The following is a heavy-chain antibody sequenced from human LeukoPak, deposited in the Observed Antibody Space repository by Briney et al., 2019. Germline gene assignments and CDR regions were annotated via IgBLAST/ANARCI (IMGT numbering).Heavy chain of an antibody. D-gene: IGHD2-2*01. J-gene: IGHJ4*02. CDR1: GYTFTGYY. Sequence: GASVKVSCKASGYTFTGYYMHWVRQAPGQGLEWMGWINPNSGGTNYAQKFQERVTITRDMSTSTAYMELSSLRSEDTAVYYCAATIYELTDYWGQGTLVTVSS. CDR3: AATIYELTDY. V-gene: IGHV1-2*02. CDR2: INPNSGGT.